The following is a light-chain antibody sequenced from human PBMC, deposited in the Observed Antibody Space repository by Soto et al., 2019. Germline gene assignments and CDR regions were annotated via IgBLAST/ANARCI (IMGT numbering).Light chain of an antibody. CDR2: VAS. J-gene: IGKJ1*01. CDR1: QGISSS. Sequence: ATQLTQSPSSLSASVGDRVTITCRASQGISSSLAWYQQRPGKAPKLLIYVASTLHTGVPSRFSGSGSGTDFTLTISSLQPEDFATYYCQQFKNYPRTHGQGTKAEIK. CDR3: QQFKNYPRT. V-gene: IGKV1D-13*01.